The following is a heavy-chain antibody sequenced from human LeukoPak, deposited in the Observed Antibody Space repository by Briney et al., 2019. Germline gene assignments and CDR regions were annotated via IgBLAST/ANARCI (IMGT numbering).Heavy chain of an antibody. V-gene: IGHV4-4*07. Sequence: SETLSLTCTVSGGSISSYYWSWIRQPAGKGLQWIGRFYTSGSTNYNPSLKSRVTMSVDTSKNQFSLKLSSVTAADTAVYYCVRAHYDFWSAYLDFWGQGTLVTVSS. CDR2: FYTSGST. CDR3: VRAHYDFWSAYLDF. CDR1: GGSISSYY. D-gene: IGHD3-3*01. J-gene: IGHJ4*02.